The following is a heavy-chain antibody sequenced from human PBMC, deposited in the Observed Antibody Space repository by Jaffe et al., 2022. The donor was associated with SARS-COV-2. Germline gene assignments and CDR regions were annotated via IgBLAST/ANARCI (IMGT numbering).Heavy chain of an antibody. CDR1: GFTFSSYA. CDR2: ISGSGDST. V-gene: IGHV3-23*01. CDR3: AEAVGYSYGVH. J-gene: IGHJ4*02. Sequence: EVQLLESGGGLVQPGGSLRLSCAASGFTFSSYAMSWVRQAPGKGLEWVSDISGSGDSTFYADSVKGRFTISRDNSKNTLYLQMNSLRAEDTAVYYCAEAVGYSYGVHWGQGTLVTVSS. D-gene: IGHD5-18*01.